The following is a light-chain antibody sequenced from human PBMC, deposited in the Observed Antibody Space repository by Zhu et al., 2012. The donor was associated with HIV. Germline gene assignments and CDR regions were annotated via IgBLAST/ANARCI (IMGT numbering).Light chain of an antibody. J-gene: IGKJ2*01. CDR3: QQYYTPSYT. CDR1: QSVHKW. V-gene: IGKV1-5*03. CDR2: EVS. Sequence: DIQMTQSPSTLSASVGDSVTITCRASQSVHKWLAWYQQKPEQAPKLLIYEVSTLETGVPSRFSGSGSETEFTLTISSLQPDDFASYSCQQYYTPSYTFGQGTKLQIK.